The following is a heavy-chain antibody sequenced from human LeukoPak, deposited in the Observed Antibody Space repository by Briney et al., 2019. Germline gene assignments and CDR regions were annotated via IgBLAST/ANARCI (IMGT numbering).Heavy chain of an antibody. J-gene: IGHJ5*02. V-gene: IGHV1-8*03. CDR3: ASGSNYEGWSDP. D-gene: IGHD4-11*01. CDR2: MNPNSGNT. CDR1: GYTFTSYD. Sequence: ASVKVSCKASGYTFTSYDINWVRQATGQGLEWMGWMNPNSGNTGYAQKFQGRVTITWNTSISTAYMELSSLRSEDTAVYYCASGSNYEGWSDPWGQGTLVTVSS.